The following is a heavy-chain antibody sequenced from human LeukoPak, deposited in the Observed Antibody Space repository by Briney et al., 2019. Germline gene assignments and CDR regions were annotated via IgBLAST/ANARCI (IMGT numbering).Heavy chain of an antibody. V-gene: IGHV1-18*01. CDR1: GYTFTSYG. CDR2: ISVYNGNT. Sequence: AAVKVSCKASGYTFTSYGISWVRQAPGQRLEWMGWISVYNGNTNYAQKLQGRVTMTTDTSTSTAYMELRSLRSDDTAVYYCASSVPPNWFDPWGQGTLVTVSS. J-gene: IGHJ5*02. CDR3: ASSVPPNWFDP.